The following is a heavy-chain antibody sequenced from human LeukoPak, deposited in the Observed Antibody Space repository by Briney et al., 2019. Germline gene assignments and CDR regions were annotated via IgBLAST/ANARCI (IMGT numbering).Heavy chain of an antibody. Sequence: PGGSLRLSCAACGFTFNTYSMNWVRQVPGKGLEWVSYISSSSSTIYYADSVKGRFTISRDNAKNSLYLQMNSLRDEDTAVYYCARDSVAAAGDFDYWGQGTLVTVCS. CDR2: ISSSSSTI. V-gene: IGHV3-48*02. J-gene: IGHJ4*02. CDR3: ARDSVAAAGDFDY. CDR1: GFTFNTYS. D-gene: IGHD6-13*01.